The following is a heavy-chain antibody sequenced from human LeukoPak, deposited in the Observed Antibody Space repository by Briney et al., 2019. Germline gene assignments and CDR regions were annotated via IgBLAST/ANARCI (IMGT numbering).Heavy chain of an antibody. V-gene: IGHV3-23*01. Sequence: PGGSLRLSCAASGFTFSNYGVSWVRQAPGKGLEWVSGVSGSGRTTYFADSVKGRFTISRDNSKNTVYLQMGSLRAEDTAVYYCAKSQRLWFGGNDAFHIWGQGTMVTVSS. D-gene: IGHD3-10*01. J-gene: IGHJ3*02. CDR2: VSGSGRTT. CDR3: AKSQRLWFGGNDAFHI. CDR1: GFTFSNYG.